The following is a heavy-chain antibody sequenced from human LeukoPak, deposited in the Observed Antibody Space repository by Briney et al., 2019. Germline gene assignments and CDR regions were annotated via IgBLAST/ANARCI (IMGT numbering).Heavy chain of an antibody. V-gene: IGHV4-30-2*01. D-gene: IGHD1-26*01. CDR2: IYHSGST. Sequence: SETLSLTCTVSGGSISSGGYYWSWIRQPPGKGLEWIGYIYHSGSTYYNPSLKSRVTISVDRSKNQFSLKLSSVTAADTAVYYCARGGGSYQDFDYWGQGTLVTVSS. CDR1: GGSISSGGYY. CDR3: ARGGGSYQDFDY. J-gene: IGHJ4*02.